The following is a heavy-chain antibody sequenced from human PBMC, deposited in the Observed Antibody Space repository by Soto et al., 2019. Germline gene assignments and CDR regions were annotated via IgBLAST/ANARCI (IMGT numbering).Heavy chain of an antibody. Sequence: GGSLRLSCAASGSTFSSYGMHWVRQAPGKGLEWVAVIRYDGSTKYYADSVKGRFTISRDNSKNTLYLQMNSLRAEDTAVYYCAREFYCSSTSCYYYYMDVWGKGTTVTVSS. J-gene: IGHJ6*03. CDR3: AREFYCSSTSCYYYYMDV. CDR2: IRYDGSTK. V-gene: IGHV3-33*01. CDR1: GSTFSSYG. D-gene: IGHD2-2*01.